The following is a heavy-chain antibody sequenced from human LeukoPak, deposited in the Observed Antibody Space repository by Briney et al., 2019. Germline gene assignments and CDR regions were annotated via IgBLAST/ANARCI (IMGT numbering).Heavy chain of an antibody. Sequence: SETLSLTCIVSGGSISSHYWTWIRQPPGKGLEYIGYIYYSGNTNYNPSLKSRVTISVDRSKNQFSLKLTSVTAEDTAVYYCAKDRSRDSKTQDYWGQGTLVTVSS. D-gene: IGHD2/OR15-2a*01. V-gene: IGHV4-59*11. CDR1: GGSISSHY. CDR2: IYYSGNT. CDR3: AKDRSRDSKTQDY. J-gene: IGHJ4*02.